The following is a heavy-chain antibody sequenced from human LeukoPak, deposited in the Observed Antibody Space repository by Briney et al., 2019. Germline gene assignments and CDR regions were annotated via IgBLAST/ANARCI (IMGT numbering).Heavy chain of an antibody. CDR3: ARVIAARHFDY. CDR1: GLTLSNTY. V-gene: IGHV3-66*01. Sequence: PGGSLRLSCAASGLTLSNTYMSWVRQAPGKGLEWVSLIYSGGSTYYADSVKGRFTISRDNSMNTMFLQMNSLRAEDTAVYYCARVIAARHFDYWGQGTLVTVSS. J-gene: IGHJ4*02. CDR2: IYSGGST. D-gene: IGHD6-6*01.